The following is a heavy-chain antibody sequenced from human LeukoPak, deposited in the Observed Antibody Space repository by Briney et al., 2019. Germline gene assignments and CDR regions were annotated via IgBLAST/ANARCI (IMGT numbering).Heavy chain of an antibody. CDR3: ARGTPSLWLSGDEE. CDR1: GCSISSSNW. Sequence: PSETLSLTCAVSGCSISSSNWWSRVRQPPGEGLEWIGEIYHSGSTNYNPPLKSRVTISVDKSKNQFSLKLSSVTAADTAVYYCARGTPSLWLSGDEEWGQGTMVTVSS. D-gene: IGHD5-18*01. V-gene: IGHV4-4*02. J-gene: IGHJ3*01. CDR2: IYHSGST.